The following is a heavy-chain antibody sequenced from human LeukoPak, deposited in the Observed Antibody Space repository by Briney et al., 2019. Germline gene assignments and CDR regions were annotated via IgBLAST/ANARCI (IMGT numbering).Heavy chain of an antibody. Sequence: ASVKVSCKASGYTFTGYYMHWVRQAPGQGLEWMGWINPNSGGTNYAQKFQGRVTMTRDTSISTAYMELSRLRSDDTAVYYCARVSSGWYLGYYYYMDVWGKGTTVTVS. D-gene: IGHD6-19*01. CDR2: INPNSGGT. J-gene: IGHJ6*03. CDR3: ARVSSGWYLGYYYYMDV. V-gene: IGHV1-2*02. CDR1: GYTFTGYY.